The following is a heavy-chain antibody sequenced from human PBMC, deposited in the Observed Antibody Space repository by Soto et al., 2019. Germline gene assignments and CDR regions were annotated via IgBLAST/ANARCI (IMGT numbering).Heavy chain of an antibody. CDR1: GYSFTANY. CDR3: ARGAGSSSFDS. Sequence: QVQLVQSGAEVKKPGASVKVSCKASGYSFTANYIHWVRQAPGQGLEWMAWINPNGGGTNYAQKFQGRVTMPRDTSISTTYMELSGLISDDTAVYYCARGAGSSSFDSWGQGTLVTVSS. CDR2: INPNGGGT. V-gene: IGHV1-2*02. J-gene: IGHJ4*02. D-gene: IGHD6-13*01.